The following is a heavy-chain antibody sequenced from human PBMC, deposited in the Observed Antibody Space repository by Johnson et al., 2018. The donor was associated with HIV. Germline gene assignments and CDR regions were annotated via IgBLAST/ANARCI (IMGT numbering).Heavy chain of an antibody. J-gene: IGHJ3*02. CDR2: IRYDESNK. CDR3: AKDLRRLELLRNAVDI. V-gene: IGHV3-30*02. Sequence: QVQLVESGGGVVQPGRSLRLSCAASGFTFSSHAVHWVRQAPDMGLEWVAFIRYDESNKYYADSVKGRFTISRDNSKNPLYLQMNSLRAEDPAVHSCAKDLRRLELLRNAVDIWGQGTMVTVSS. D-gene: IGHD1-26*01. CDR1: GFTFSSHA.